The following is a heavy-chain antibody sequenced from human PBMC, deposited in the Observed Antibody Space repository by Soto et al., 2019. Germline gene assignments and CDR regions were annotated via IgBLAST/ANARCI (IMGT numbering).Heavy chain of an antibody. CDR2: IYPGDSDT. Sequence: EVQLVQSGAEVKKPGESLKISCKGSGYSFTGYWVGWVRQMSGKGLEWMGIIYPGDSDTRYSPSFQGQVTISADTSVSTAYLQWSSLKASDTAIYYCARLSILATVATPFDYWGQGTLVTVSS. D-gene: IGHD4-17*01. CDR1: GYSFTGYW. J-gene: IGHJ4*02. V-gene: IGHV5-51*03. CDR3: ARLSILATVATPFDY.